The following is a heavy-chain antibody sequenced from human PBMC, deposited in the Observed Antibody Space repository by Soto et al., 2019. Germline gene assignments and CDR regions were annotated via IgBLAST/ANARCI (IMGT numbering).Heavy chain of an antibody. CDR2: IGVGSCNT. Sequence: SXKVSYKAAGFTXNSSAVELVRQARGQSLEWIGWIGVGSCNTNYAQKFQERVTITRDMSTSTAYMELSIMRSEDTAVYYCGATEYSSGWYYFDYWGQGTLGTVSS. J-gene: IGHJ4*02. CDR3: GATEYSSGWYYFDY. V-gene: IGHV1-58*01. CDR1: GFTXNSSA. D-gene: IGHD6-19*01.